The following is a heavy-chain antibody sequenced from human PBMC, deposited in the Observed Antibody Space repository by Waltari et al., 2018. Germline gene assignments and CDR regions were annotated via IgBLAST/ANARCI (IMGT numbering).Heavy chain of an antibody. V-gene: IGHV3-53*01. D-gene: IGHD3-3*01. CDR2: IYSGGST. Sequence: EVQLVESGGGLIQPGGSLRLSCAASGFTVSSNYMSWVRQAPGKGLEWVSVIYSGGSTYYADSVKGRFTISRDNSKNTRYLQMNSLRAEDTAVYYCASSSYYDFWSGRDAFDIWGQGTMVTVSS. J-gene: IGHJ3*02. CDR3: ASSSYYDFWSGRDAFDI. CDR1: GFTVSSNY.